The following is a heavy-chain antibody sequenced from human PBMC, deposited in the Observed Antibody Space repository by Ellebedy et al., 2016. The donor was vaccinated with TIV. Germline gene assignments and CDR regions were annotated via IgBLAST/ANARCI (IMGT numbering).Heavy chain of an antibody. CDR2: IRVKAYGGTT. D-gene: IGHD3-22*01. V-gene: IGHV3-49*03. CDR1: GFTFGDYG. J-gene: IGHJ4*02. Sequence: PGGSLRLSCTASGFTFGDYGVTWIRQAPGKGLEWVGSIRVKAYGGTTEYAASVRGRFSIPRDDSKGIAHLQMNSLKTEDTAVYYCSRDLGYYDSSGYCYDRYFDHWGQGTPVTVSS. CDR3: SRDLGYYDSSGYCYDRYFDH.